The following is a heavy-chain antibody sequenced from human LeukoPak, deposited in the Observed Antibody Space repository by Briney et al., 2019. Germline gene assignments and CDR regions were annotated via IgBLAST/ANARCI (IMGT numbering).Heavy chain of an antibody. D-gene: IGHD6-13*01. CDR1: GFTFSSYA. CDR2: IKQDGSEK. J-gene: IGHJ5*02. V-gene: IGHV3-7*01. Sequence: GGSLRLSCGVSGFTFSSYAMSWVRQAPGKGLEWVANIKQDGSEKYYVDSVKGRFTISRDNAKNSLYLQMNSLRAEDTAVYYCARYSSSWYGDWFDPWGQGTLVTVSS. CDR3: ARYSSSWYGDWFDP.